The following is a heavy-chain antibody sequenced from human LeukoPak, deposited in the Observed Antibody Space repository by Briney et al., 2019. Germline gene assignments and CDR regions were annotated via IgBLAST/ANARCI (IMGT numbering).Heavy chain of an antibody. CDR1: GFTFSSHA. J-gene: IGHJ4*02. Sequence: GGSLRLSCAASGFTFSSHAMSWVRQAPGKGLEWVSGINSDGSSAYYADPVRGRFTIFRDNSKSYLLLQMNSLRAEDTAIYYCAKECYDRSGYCFDYWGQGALVAVSS. CDR2: INSDGSSA. D-gene: IGHD3-22*01. V-gene: IGHV3-23*01. CDR3: AKECYDRSGYCFDY.